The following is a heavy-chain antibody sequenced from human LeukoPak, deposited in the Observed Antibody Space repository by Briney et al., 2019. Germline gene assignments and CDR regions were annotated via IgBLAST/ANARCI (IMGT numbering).Heavy chain of an antibody. V-gene: IGHV3-48*02. J-gene: IGHJ4*02. Sequence: GGSLRLSCAASGFTFSSYSMNWVRQAPGKGLEWVSYISSSSSTIYYADSVKGRFTISRDNAKNSLYLQMNSLRDEDTAVYYCGRGAGGGNCYLPDCWGQETLVTVSS. CDR3: GRGAGGGNCYLPDC. CDR1: GFTFSSYS. CDR2: ISSSSSTI. D-gene: IGHD2-15*01.